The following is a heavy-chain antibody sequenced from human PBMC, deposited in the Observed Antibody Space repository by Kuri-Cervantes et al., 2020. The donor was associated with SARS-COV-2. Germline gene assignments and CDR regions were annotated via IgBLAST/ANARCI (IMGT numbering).Heavy chain of an antibody. Sequence: ASVKVSCKASGYTFTTYGISWVRQAPGRGLEWMGWISTYNGNTNYAQKLQGRVTMTTDTSTSTAYMELRSLRSDDTAVYYCARRYYDILTGFPDDAFDIWGQGTMVTVSS. CDR1: GYTFTTYG. CDR3: ARRYYDILTGFPDDAFDI. J-gene: IGHJ3*02. V-gene: IGHV1-18*01. CDR2: ISTYNGNT. D-gene: IGHD3-9*01.